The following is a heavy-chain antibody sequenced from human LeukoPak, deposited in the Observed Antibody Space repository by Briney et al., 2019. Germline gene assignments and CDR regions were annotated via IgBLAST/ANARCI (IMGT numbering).Heavy chain of an antibody. Sequence: GGSLRLSCAASGFTVSGNYMSWVRQAPGKGLECVSVIYSISSTYYADSVKGRFTISRDNSKNTLYLQMNSLRAEDTAVYYCVRHRGYSYLVDFWGQGTLVTVSS. CDR3: VRHRGYSYLVDF. CDR2: IYSISST. J-gene: IGHJ4*02. V-gene: IGHV3-66*04. D-gene: IGHD5-18*01. CDR1: GFTVSGNY.